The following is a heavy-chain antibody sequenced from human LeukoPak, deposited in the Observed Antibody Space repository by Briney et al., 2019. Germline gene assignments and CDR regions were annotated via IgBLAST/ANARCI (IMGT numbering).Heavy chain of an antibody. CDR1: GFTFSSYG. CDR2: IWYDGSNK. D-gene: IGHD1-26*01. Sequence: GRSLRLSCAASGFTFSSYGMHWVRQAPGKGLEWVAVIWYDGSNKYYADSVKGRFTISRDNSKNTLYLQMNSLRAEDTAVYYCARGLLVGATSFDYWGQGTLVTVSS. J-gene: IGHJ4*02. V-gene: IGHV3-33*01. CDR3: ARGLLVGATSFDY.